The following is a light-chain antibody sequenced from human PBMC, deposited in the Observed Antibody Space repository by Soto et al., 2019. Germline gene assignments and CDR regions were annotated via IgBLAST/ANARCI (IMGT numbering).Light chain of an antibody. CDR3: QQYNNRPPDT. Sequence: EIVMTQSPATLSVSPGKRATLSCRASQSGNSNLAWYQQKPGQAPRLLIYGASTRVAGIPARFSGSGSGTEFSLTISSLQSEDFAVYYCQQYNNRPPDTFGQGTKLEIK. V-gene: IGKV3-15*01. J-gene: IGKJ2*01. CDR2: GAS. CDR1: QSGNSN.